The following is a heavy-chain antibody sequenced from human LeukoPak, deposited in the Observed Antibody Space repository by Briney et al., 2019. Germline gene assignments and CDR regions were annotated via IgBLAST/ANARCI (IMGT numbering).Heavy chain of an antibody. J-gene: IGHJ4*02. CDR3: AKDIRGSTSWYGLDY. V-gene: IGHV3-43D*03. Sequence: GGSLRLSCAASGFTFDDYAMHWVRRAPGKGLEWDSLISWDGGSTYYADSVKGRFTISRDNSKNSLFLQMNSLRPEDTALYYCAKDIRGSTSWYGLDYWGQGTLVTVSS. CDR2: ISWDGGST. D-gene: IGHD2-2*01. CDR1: GFTFDDYA.